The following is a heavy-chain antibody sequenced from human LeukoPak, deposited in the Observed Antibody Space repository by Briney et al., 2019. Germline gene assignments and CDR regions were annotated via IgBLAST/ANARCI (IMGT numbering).Heavy chain of an antibody. V-gene: IGHV3-23*01. CDR2: ISGSGGST. CDR3: AKDGHQLLSSWFDP. CDR1: GFTFGSYA. D-gene: IGHD2-2*01. Sequence: GGSLRLSCAASGFTFGSYAMSWVRQAPGKGLEWVSAISGSGGSTYYADSVKGRFTISRDNSKNTLYLQMNSLRAEDTAVYYCAKDGHQLLSSWFDPWGQGTLVTVSS. J-gene: IGHJ5*02.